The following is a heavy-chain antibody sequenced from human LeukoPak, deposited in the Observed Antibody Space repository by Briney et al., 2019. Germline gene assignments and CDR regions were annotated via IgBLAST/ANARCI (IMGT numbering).Heavy chain of an antibody. D-gene: IGHD5-18*01. J-gene: IGHJ4*02. V-gene: IGHV4-59*01. CDR1: GGSISSYY. Sequence: SETLSLTCTVSGGSISSYYWSWIRLPPGKGLEWIGYIYYTGATYYNPSLKSRVTISLDTSKNQFSLKLSSVTAADAAVYYCAGAGYSYGTGYYFDYWGQGALVTVSS. CDR2: IYYTGAT. CDR3: AGAGYSYGTGYYFDY.